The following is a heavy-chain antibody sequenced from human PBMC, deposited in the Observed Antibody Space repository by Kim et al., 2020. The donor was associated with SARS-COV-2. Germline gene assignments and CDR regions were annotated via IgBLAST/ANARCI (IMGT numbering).Heavy chain of an antibody. CDR2: IIPIFGTA. CDR3: ASQIEPIVVVPAAMPWTGYEPESYYYYYGMDV. J-gene: IGHJ6*02. D-gene: IGHD2-2*01. Sequence: SVKVSCKASGGTFSSYAISWVRQAPGQGLEWMGGIIPIFGTANYAQKFQGRVTITADESTSTAYMELSSLRSEDTAVYYCASQIEPIVVVPAAMPWTGYEPESYYYYYGMDVWGQGTTVTVSS. V-gene: IGHV1-69*13. CDR1: GGTFSSYA.